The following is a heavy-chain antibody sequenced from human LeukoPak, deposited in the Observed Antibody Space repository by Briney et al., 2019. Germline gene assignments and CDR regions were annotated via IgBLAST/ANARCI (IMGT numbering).Heavy chain of an antibody. CDR2: INHSGST. CDR3: ARGGDIVVVPAARRPVYMDV. V-gene: IGHV4-34*01. J-gene: IGHJ6*03. Sequence: SETLSLTCAVYGGSFSGYYWSWIRHPPGKGLEWIGEINHSGSTNYNPSLKSRVTISVDTSKNQFSLKLSSVTAADTAVYYCARGGDIVVVPAARRPVYMDVWGKGTTVTVSS. CDR1: GGSFSGYY. D-gene: IGHD2-2*01.